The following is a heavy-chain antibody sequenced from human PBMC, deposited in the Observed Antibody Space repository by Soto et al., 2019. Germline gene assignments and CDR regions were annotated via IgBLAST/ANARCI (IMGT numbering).Heavy chain of an antibody. CDR1: GGSISSSSYY. CDR2: IYYRGST. CDR3: ARGNSSGWYVWYFDL. J-gene: IGHJ2*01. Sequence: QLQLQESGPGLVKPSETLSLTCTVSGGSISSSSYYWGWLRQPPGKGLEWIGSIYYRGSTYYNPSLQSRVTIAVDTSKNQFSLKLSSVTAADTAVYYCARGNSSGWYVWYFDLWGRGTLVTVSS. V-gene: IGHV4-39*01. D-gene: IGHD6-19*01.